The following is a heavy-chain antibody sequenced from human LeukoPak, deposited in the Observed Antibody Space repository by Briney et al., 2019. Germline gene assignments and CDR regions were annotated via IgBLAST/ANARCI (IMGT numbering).Heavy chain of an antibody. D-gene: IGHD5-24*01. J-gene: IGHJ4*02. CDR2: IYYSGSN. Sequence: PSETLSLTCTVSGGSISSSSYNWVWIRQPPGKGLEWIGSIYYSGSNYYNPPLKSRVTISVDTSKNQLSLKLSSVTAADTAVYYCARLLEGEMATSNFDYWGQGTLVTVSS. V-gene: IGHV4-39*01. CDR1: GGSISSSSYN. CDR3: ARLLEGEMATSNFDY.